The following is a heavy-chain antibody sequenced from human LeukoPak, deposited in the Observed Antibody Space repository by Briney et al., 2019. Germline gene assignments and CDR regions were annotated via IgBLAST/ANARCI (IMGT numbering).Heavy chain of an antibody. J-gene: IGHJ4*02. CDR1: GFTFSRYS. CDR3: ARVGGYDSSIDY. CDR2: ITTSSSYI. V-gene: IGHV3-21*01. D-gene: IGHD3-22*01. Sequence: GGSLRLSCAASGFTFSRYSMNWVRQAPGKGLEWVSSITTSSSYIYYADSVKGRFTISRDNAKNTLYLQMNSLRAEDTAVYYCARVGGYDSSIDYWGQGTLVTVSS.